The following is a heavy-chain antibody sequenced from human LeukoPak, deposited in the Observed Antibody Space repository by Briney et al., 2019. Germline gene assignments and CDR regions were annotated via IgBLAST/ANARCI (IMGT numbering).Heavy chain of an antibody. J-gene: IGHJ5*02. Sequence: SETLSLTCTVSGGSISSSSYYWGWIRQPPGKGLEWIGEINHSGSTNYNPSLKSRVTISVDTSKNQFSLKLSSVTAADTAVYYCARRVGATQYNWFDPWGQGTLVTVSP. CDR1: GGSISSSSYY. V-gene: IGHV4-39*01. CDR3: ARRVGATQYNWFDP. D-gene: IGHD1-26*01. CDR2: INHSGST.